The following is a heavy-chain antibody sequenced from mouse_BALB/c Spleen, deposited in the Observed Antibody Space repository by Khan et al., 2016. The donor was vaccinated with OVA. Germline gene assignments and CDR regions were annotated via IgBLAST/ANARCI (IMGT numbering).Heavy chain of an antibody. CDR2: VSTGGGYT. CDR3: TRLAYYYDSEGFAY. CDR1: GFTFSTYG. D-gene: IGHD1-1*01. Sequence: EVQGVESGGDLVKPGGSLKLSCAASGFTFSTYGMSWVRQTPDKRLEWVATVSTGGGYTYYPDSVKGRFTISRDNAKNTLYLQMSGLKSEDTAMFYGTRLAYYYDSEGFAYWGQGTLVTVSA. J-gene: IGHJ3*01. V-gene: IGHV5-6*01.